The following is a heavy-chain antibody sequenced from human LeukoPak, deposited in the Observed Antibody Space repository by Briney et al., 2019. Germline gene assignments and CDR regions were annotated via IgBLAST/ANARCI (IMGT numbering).Heavy chain of an antibody. Sequence: GGSLRLSCAASGFIFNTYAMAWVRQAPGKGLEWVSTISAAADSTYHADSVKGRFTISRDNSKNTLFLQMNSLTTEDTAVYYCARGAGTTVYYIDVWGNGTTVTVSS. D-gene: IGHD1-7*01. CDR2: ISAAADST. CDR3: ARGAGTTVYYIDV. CDR1: GFIFNTYA. V-gene: IGHV3-23*01. J-gene: IGHJ6*03.